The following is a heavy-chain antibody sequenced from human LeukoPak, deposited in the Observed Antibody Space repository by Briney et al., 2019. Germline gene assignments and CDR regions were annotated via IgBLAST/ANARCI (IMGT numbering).Heavy chain of an antibody. V-gene: IGHV4-4*07. J-gene: IGHJ3*02. CDR2: IYNSGST. CDR1: GGSISGYY. Sequence: SETLSLTCTVSGGSISGYYWSWFRQPAGKGLEWLGRIYNSGSTNYNPSLKSRVTMSVDTSKNQFSLKLGSVTAADTAVYYCARVVQGGSFVIWGQGTMVTVSS. CDR3: ARVVQGGSFVI. D-gene: IGHD1-1*01.